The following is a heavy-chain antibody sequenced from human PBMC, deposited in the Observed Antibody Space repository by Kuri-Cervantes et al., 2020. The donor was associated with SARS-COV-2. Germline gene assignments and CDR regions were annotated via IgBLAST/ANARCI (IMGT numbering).Heavy chain of an antibody. CDR3: ARPTRGKLD. J-gene: IGHJ4*02. Sequence: GGSLRLSCKGSGYSFTGYWIAWVRQMPGKGLECMGIIYPGDTDTRYSPSLQGQVTISADKSINTAYLQWSSLKDSDTAMYYCARPTRGKLDWGPGTLVTVSS. CDR2: IYPGDTDT. CDR1: GYSFTGYW. V-gene: IGHV5-51*01. D-gene: IGHD1-7*01.